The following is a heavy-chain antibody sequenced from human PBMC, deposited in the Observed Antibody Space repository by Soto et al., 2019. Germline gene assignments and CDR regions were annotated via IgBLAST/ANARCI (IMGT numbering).Heavy chain of an antibody. V-gene: IGHV3-30-3*01. CDR2: ISYDGSNK. J-gene: IGHJ6*02. D-gene: IGHD5-18*01. CDR3: ARNGWIQYYGMDV. Sequence: QVQLVESGGGVVQPGRSLRLSCAASGFTFSSYAMHWVRQAPGKGLEWVAVISYDGSNKYYADSVKGRFTISRDNSKNTLYLQMNSLRAEDTAVYYCARNGWIQYYGMDVWGHGTTVTVAS. CDR1: GFTFSSYA.